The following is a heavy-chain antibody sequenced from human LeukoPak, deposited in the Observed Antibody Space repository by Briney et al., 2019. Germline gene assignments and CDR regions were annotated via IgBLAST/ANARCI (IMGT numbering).Heavy chain of an antibody. CDR1: GFTFDDYA. CDR2: ISWNSGSI. CDR3: ASSSPYYYDSSGYYGNWFDP. Sequence: PGRSLRLSCAASGFTFDDYAMHWVRQAPGKGLEGVSGISWNSGSIGYADSVKGRFTISRDNAKNPLYLQMNSLRAEDTALYYCASSSPYYYDSSGYYGNWFDPWGQGTLVTVSS. V-gene: IGHV3-9*01. J-gene: IGHJ5*02. D-gene: IGHD3-22*01.